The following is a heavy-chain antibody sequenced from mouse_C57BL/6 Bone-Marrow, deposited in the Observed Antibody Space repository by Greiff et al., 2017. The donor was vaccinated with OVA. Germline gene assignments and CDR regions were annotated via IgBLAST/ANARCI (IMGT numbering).Heavy chain of an antibody. J-gene: IGHJ4*01. CDR3: ARAPHYYGSSVYAMDY. CDR2: ISYDGSN. V-gene: IGHV3-6*01. CDR1: GYSITSGYY. D-gene: IGHD1-1*01. Sequence: EVHLVESGPGLVKPSQSLSLTCSVTGYSITSGYYWNWIRQFPGNKLEWMGYISYDGSNNYNPSLKNRISITRDTSKNQFFLKLNSVTTEDTATYYCARAPHYYGSSVYAMDYWGQGTSVTVSS.